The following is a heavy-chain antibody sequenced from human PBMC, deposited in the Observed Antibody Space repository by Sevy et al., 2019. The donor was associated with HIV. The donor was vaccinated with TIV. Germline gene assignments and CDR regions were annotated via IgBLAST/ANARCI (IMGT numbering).Heavy chain of an antibody. CDR1: GFIFSSYG. V-gene: IGHV3-30*18. Sequence: GGSLRLSCSASGFIFSSYGMHWVRQTPGKGLEWVAIISSDGSDDFYAESVRGRFTISRDNSRNTLYLQMDSLRLEDTGIYYCAKDKEDDYGDYYFDHWGQGALVTVSS. CDR2: ISSDGSDD. J-gene: IGHJ4*02. D-gene: IGHD4-17*01. CDR3: AKDKEDDYGDYYFDH.